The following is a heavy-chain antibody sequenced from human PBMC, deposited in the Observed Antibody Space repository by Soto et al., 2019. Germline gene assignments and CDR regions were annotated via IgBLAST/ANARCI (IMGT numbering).Heavy chain of an antibody. Sequence: PSETLSLTCAVYGGSFSGYYWSWIRQPPGKGLEWIGEINHSGSTNYNPSLKSRVTISVDTSKNQSSLKLSSVTAADTAVYYCARDHGYSSSFFDYWGQGTLVTVSS. D-gene: IGHD6-6*01. CDR3: ARDHGYSSSFFDY. CDR1: GGSFSGYY. J-gene: IGHJ4*02. V-gene: IGHV4-34*01. CDR2: INHSGST.